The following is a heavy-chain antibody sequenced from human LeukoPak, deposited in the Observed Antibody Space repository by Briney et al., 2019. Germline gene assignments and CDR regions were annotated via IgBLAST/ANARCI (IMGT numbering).Heavy chain of an antibody. CDR1: GFTFSSYA. D-gene: IGHD3-22*01. J-gene: IGHJ3*02. CDR3: AIEMGPGYYDRSGYYYLDAFDI. Sequence: GGSLRLSCAASGFTFSSYAMSWVRQAPGKGLEWVSAISGSGGSTYYADSVKGRFTISRDNSKNTLYLQMDSLRAEDTAVYYCAIEMGPGYYDRSGYYYLDAFDIWGQGTMVTVSS. CDR2: ISGSGGST. V-gene: IGHV3-23*01.